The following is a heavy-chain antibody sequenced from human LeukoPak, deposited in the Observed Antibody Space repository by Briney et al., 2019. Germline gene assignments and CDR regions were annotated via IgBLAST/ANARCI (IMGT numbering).Heavy chain of an antibody. CDR1: GGSFSGYY. J-gene: IGHJ5*02. V-gene: IGHV4-34*01. D-gene: IGHD2-2*01. CDR2: INHSGST. CDR3: ARGPLRTCSSTSCPRGWFDP. Sequence: SSETLSLTCAVYGGSFSGYYWSWIRQPPGKGLEWIGEINHSGSTNYNPSLKSRVTISVDTSKSQFSLKLSSVTAADTAVYYCARGPLRTCSSTSCPRGWFDPWGQGTLVTVSS.